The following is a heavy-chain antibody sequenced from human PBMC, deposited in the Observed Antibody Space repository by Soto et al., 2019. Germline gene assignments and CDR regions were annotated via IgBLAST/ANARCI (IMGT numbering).Heavy chain of an antibody. CDR3: ARDMRYSSGSHYYYYGMDV. CDR2: INPSGGST. Sequence: GASVKVSCKASGYTFTSYYMHWVRQAPGQGLEWMGIINPSGGSTSYAQKFQGRVTMTRDTSTSTVYMELRSLRSEDTAVYYCARDMRYSSGSHYYYYGMDVWGQGTTVTVSS. V-gene: IGHV1-46*01. J-gene: IGHJ6*02. CDR1: GYTFTSYY. D-gene: IGHD3-22*01.